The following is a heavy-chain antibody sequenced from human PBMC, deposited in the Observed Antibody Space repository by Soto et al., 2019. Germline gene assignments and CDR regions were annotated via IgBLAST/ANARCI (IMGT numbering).Heavy chain of an antibody. J-gene: IGHJ6*03. V-gene: IGHV4-34*01. D-gene: IGHD3-10*01. Sequence: SETLSLTCAVYGGSFSGYYWSWIRQPPGNGLEWIGEINHSGSTNYNPSLKSRVTISVDTSKNQFSLKLSSVTAADTAVYYCARGYGSGSYPVSGYYYYMDVWGKGTTVTVSS. CDR3: ARGYGSGSYPVSGYYYYMDV. CDR1: GGSFSGYY. CDR2: INHSGST.